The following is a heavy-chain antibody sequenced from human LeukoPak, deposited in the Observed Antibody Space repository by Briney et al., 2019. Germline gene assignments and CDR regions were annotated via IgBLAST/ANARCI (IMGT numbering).Heavy chain of an antibody. Sequence: SETLSLTCTVSAGSLSSSSYYWGWIRQPPGKGMEWVGRIYYSGSTYYNPSLKTRETISVDTSKNQFSLKLSYVTAAETAVYFCARHRYCSRPSCPGDAFDIWGQGTMVTVSS. J-gene: IGHJ3*02. CDR3: ARHRYCSRPSCPGDAFDI. CDR2: IYYSGST. CDR1: AGSLSSSSYY. D-gene: IGHD2-2*01. V-gene: IGHV4-39*01.